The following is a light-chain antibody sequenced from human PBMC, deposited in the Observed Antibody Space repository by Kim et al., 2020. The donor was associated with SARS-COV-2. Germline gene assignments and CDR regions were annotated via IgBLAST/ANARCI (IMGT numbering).Light chain of an antibody. CDR3: NSLDSSGNHPNWV. CDR2: GKN. V-gene: IGLV3-19*01. J-gene: IGLJ3*02. Sequence: SSELTQDPAVSVALGQTVRITCQGDSLRSYYASWYQQKPGQAPVLVIYGKNNRPSGIPDRFSGSSSGNTASLTITGAQAEDEADYYCNSLDSSGNHPNWVFGGGTKLTVL. CDR1: SLRSYY.